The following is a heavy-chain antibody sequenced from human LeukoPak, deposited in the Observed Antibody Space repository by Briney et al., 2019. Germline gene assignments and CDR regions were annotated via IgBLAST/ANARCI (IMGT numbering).Heavy chain of an antibody. CDR1: GYTFTGYY. Sequence: ASVKVSCKASGYTFTGYYMHWVRQAPGQGLEWMGWINPNSGGTNYAQKFQGRVTMTRDTSISTAYMELSRLRSDDTAVYYCAREGYNWYDIPNLFDYWGQGTLVTVSS. CDR3: AREGYNWYDIPNLFDY. J-gene: IGHJ4*02. D-gene: IGHD1-1*01. CDR2: INPNSGGT. V-gene: IGHV1-2*02.